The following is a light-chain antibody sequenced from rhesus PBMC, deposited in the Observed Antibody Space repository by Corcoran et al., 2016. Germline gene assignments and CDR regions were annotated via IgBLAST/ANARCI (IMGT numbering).Light chain of an antibody. CDR3: QQHDDYPYT. V-gene: IGKV1-25*01. J-gene: IGKJ2*01. Sequence: DILMTQSPSSLSASVGDRVTITCRASQGISSFLAWYQQTPGKAPNLLVYAASTLPSGVPLRFRGSGSGTDFSLTFSSLQPDDFATYYFQQHDDYPYTFCQGTTVEI. CDR1: QGISSF. CDR2: AAS.